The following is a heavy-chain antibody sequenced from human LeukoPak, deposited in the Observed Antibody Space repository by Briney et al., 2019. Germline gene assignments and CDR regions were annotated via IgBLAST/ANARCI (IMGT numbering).Heavy chain of an antibody. CDR1: GFTFNTFA. D-gene: IGHD6-25*01. V-gene: IGHV3-23*01. CDR2: ISGNGGAT. J-gene: IGHJ6*03. CDR3: AKVSRGIVAAMDV. Sequence: GGSLRLSCAASGFTFNTFAMHWVRQAPGKGLECVSAISGNGGATYYADSVKGRFTISRDNSKNTLYLQMDSLRAEDTAVYYCAKVSRGIVAAMDVWGKGTTVTVSS.